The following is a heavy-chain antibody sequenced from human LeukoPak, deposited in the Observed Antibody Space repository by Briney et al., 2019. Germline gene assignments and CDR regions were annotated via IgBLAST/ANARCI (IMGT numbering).Heavy chain of an antibody. D-gene: IGHD3-3*01. CDR2: IYHSGST. CDR1: GGSISSGGYS. Sequence: SQTLSLTCAVSGGSISSGGYSWSWIRQPPGKGLEWIGYIYHSGSTYYNPSLKSRVTISVDTSKNQFSLKLSSVTASDTAVYYCARVAKGVVKKRYFDLWGRGTLVTVSS. CDR3: ARVAKGVVKKRYFDL. J-gene: IGHJ2*01. V-gene: IGHV4-30-2*01.